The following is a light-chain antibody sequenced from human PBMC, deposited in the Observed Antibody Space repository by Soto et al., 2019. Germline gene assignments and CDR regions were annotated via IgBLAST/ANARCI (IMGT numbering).Light chain of an antibody. CDR2: GAT. V-gene: IGKV1-27*01. CDR1: QVINNY. J-gene: IGKJ3*01. CDR3: QNCKSAVFT. Sequence: DIQMTQSPSSLSASVGDRVTITCRASQVINNYLAWYQQRPGKVPKLLIYGATTLQPGVPSRFSGSGSGTDFTLTISSLQPEDAATYYCQNCKSAVFTFGPGTKVDIK.